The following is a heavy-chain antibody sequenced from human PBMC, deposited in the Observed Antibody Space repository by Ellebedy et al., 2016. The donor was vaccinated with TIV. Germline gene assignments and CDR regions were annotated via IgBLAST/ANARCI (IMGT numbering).Heavy chain of an antibody. V-gene: IGHV3-23*01. CDR2: ISSNEANT. CDR3: AKYRSGWYEDY. CDR1: GFTFSTYA. J-gene: IGHJ4*02. D-gene: IGHD6-19*01. Sequence: GGSLRLSXAASGFTFSTYAMSWVRQAPGKGLEWVSSISSNEANTYYPDSVKGRFTISRDNSKNTLYLQMNSLRADDTAVYYCAKYRSGWYEDYWGQGTLVTVSS.